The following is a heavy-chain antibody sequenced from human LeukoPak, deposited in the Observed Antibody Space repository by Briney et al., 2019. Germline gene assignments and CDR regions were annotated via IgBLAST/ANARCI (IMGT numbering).Heavy chain of an antibody. Sequence: ASVKVSCKVSGYTLAELSMHWVRQAPGKGLEWMGGFDPEDGETIYAQKFQGRVTMTEDTSTDTAYMELSSLRSEDTAVYYCATDPYSSAWPNWFDPWGQGTLVTVSS. D-gene: IGHD6-19*01. CDR1: GYTLAELS. CDR2: FDPEDGET. CDR3: ATDPYSSAWPNWFDP. J-gene: IGHJ5*02. V-gene: IGHV1-24*01.